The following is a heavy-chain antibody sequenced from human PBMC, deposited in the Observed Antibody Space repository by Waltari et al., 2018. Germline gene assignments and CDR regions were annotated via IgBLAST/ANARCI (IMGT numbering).Heavy chain of an antibody. CDR1: GFTFSSYS. CDR2: ISSSSDYI. V-gene: IGHV3-21*01. D-gene: IGHD3-3*01. CDR3: ARGFYDFWSGYYYVLFDY. Sequence: EVQLVESGGGLVKPGESLRLSCGASGFTFSSYSMNWVRQAPGKGLEWVSSISSSSDYIYYADSVKGRFTISRDNAKNSLYLQMNSLRAEDTAVYYCARGFYDFWSGYYYVLFDYWGQGILVTVSS. J-gene: IGHJ4*02.